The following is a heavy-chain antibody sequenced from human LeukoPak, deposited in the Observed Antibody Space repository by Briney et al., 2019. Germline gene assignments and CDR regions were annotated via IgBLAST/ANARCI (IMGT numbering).Heavy chain of an antibody. D-gene: IGHD3-22*01. CDR2: IRSEAYGGTT. V-gene: IGHV3-49*03. CDR3: TRTYYYDSSDAFDI. CDR1: GFTFGDYA. J-gene: IGHJ3*02. Sequence: PGQSLRLSCTASGFTFGDYAMSWFRQAPGKGLEWVGFIRSEAYGGTTEYAASVKGRFTISRDDSKSIAYLQMNSLKTEDTAVYYCTRTYYYDSSDAFDIWGQGTMVTVSS.